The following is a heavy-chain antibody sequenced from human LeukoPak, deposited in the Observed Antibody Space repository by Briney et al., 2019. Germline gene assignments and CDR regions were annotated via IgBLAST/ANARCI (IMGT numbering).Heavy chain of an antibody. CDR3: ARDTYYTSGTYYIDYFDS. CDR2: ISHGGQT. D-gene: IGHD3-10*01. V-gene: IGHV4-59*11. CDR1: GGSMSSHY. J-gene: IGHJ4*02. Sequence: SETLTLTCTVSGGSMSSHYWSWVRQPPGKALEWIGYISHGGQTLSNPSLSSRVTISVDTSNNQFSLKLTSVTAADTAVYFCARDTYYTSGTYYIDYFDSWGQGALVTVSS.